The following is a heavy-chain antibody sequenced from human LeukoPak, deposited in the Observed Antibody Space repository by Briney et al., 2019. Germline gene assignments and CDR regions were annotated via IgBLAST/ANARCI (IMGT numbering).Heavy chain of an antibody. V-gene: IGHV4-61*02. CDR3: ARLKSGYYYMDV. Sequence: SQTLSLTCTVSGGSISSGSYYWSWIRQPAGKGLEWIGRIYTSGSTNYNPSLKSRVTMSVDTSKNQFSLKLSSVTAADTAVYYCARLKSGYYYMDVWGKGTTVTVSS. CDR2: IYTSGST. J-gene: IGHJ6*03. CDR1: GGSISSGSYY. D-gene: IGHD3-3*01.